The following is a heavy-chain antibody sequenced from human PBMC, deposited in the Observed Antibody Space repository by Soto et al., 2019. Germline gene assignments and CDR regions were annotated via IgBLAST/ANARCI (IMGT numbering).Heavy chain of an antibody. CDR3: AKGDTTMITDYYAMDV. Sequence: GGSLRLSCAVSGFTFTSYAMTWVRQAPGKGLEWVSAISGSGGSEFYADSVKGRFTISRDNSKNTLYLQMKSLRAEDTALYYCAKGDTTMITDYYAMDVWGQGTTVTVSS. CDR2: ISGSGGSE. D-gene: IGHD5-18*01. J-gene: IGHJ6*02. CDR1: GFTFTSYA. V-gene: IGHV3-23*01.